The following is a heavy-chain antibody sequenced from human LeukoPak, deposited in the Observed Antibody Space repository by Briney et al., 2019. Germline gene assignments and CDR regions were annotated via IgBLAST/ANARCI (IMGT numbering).Heavy chain of an antibody. Sequence: GSLRLSCAAAGFTFDDYTMHWVRQAPGKGLEWVSLISWDGGSTYYADSVKGRFTISRDNSKNSLYLQMNSLRTEDTALYYCAKPAESSPFDYWGQGTLVTVSS. D-gene: IGHD2-2*01. CDR3: AKPAESSPFDY. CDR2: ISWDGGST. J-gene: IGHJ4*02. V-gene: IGHV3-43*01. CDR1: GFTFDDYT.